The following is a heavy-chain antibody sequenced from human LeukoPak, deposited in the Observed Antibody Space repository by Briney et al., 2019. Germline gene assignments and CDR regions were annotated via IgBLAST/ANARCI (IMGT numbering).Heavy chain of an antibody. CDR1: GFTFSSYG. CDR3: AKPLLEYTVTTPYGY. D-gene: IGHD4-17*01. V-gene: IGHV3-30*18. Sequence: GGSLRLSCAASGFTFSSYGMHWVRQAPGKGLEWVAVISYDGSNKYYADSVKGQFTISRDNSKNTLYLQMNSLRAEDTAVYYCAKPLLEYTVTTPYGYWGQGTLVTVSS. J-gene: IGHJ4*02. CDR2: ISYDGSNK.